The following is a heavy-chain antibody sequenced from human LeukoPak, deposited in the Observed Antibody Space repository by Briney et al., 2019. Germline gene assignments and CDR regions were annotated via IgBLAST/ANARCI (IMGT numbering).Heavy chain of an antibody. CDR2: IYYSGSG. CDR3: ARGLTSGWYSPDFDY. D-gene: IGHD6-19*01. J-gene: IGHJ4*02. V-gene: IGHV4-59*08. Sequence: PSETLSLTCTVSGGPINSYYWTWIRQPPGKGLEWIGYIYYSGSGNDNPSLKSRVTMSVDPSKNQFSLNLSSVTAADTAVYYCARGLTSGWYSPDFDYWGQGTLVTVSS. CDR1: GGPINSYY.